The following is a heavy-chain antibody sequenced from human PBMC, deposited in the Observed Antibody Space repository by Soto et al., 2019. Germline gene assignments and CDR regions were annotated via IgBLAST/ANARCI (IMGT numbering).Heavy chain of an antibody. CDR3: ARDRDYGDPSRYGMDV. D-gene: IGHD4-17*01. CDR1: GGSISSGDYY. V-gene: IGHV4-30-4*01. CDR2: IYYSGST. Sequence: QVQLQESGPGLVKPSQTLSLTCTVSGGSISSGDYYWSWIRQPPGKGLEWIGYIYYSGSTYYNPSLKSRVTISVDTSKNQSSLKLSSVTAADTAVYYCARDRDYGDPSRYGMDVWGQGTTVTVSS. J-gene: IGHJ6*02.